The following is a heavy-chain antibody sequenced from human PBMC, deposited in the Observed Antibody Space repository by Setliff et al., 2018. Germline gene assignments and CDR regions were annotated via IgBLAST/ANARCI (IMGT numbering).Heavy chain of an antibody. J-gene: IGHJ3*02. D-gene: IGHD5-12*01. V-gene: IGHV5-51*01. CDR2: IHPSNSDT. Sequence: PGESLKISCKGSGYSFTDYWIGWVRQMPGEGLEWMGIIHPSNSDTVYIPSFQGQVTISADRSITTAYLQWSSLKASDTAIYYCARNRVALYDAFDIWGQGTMVTVSS. CDR3: ARNRVALYDAFDI. CDR1: GYSFTDYW.